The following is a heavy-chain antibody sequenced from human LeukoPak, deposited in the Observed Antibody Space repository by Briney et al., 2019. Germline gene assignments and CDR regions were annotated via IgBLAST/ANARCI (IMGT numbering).Heavy chain of an antibody. CDR1: GFTFSGSA. D-gene: IGHD2-21*01. J-gene: IGHJ3*02. V-gene: IGHV3-73*01. CDR3: TTGETVVIRNDASHI. CDR2: IRSKANSYAT. Sequence: GGSLRLSCAASGFTFSGSAMHWVRQASGKGLEWVGRIRSKANSYATAYAASVQGRFTISRDDSKNTAYLQMNSLKTDDTAVYYCTTGETVVIRNDASHIWGQGTMVTVSS.